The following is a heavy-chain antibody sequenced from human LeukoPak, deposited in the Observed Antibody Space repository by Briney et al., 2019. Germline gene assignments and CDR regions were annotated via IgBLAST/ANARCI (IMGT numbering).Heavy chain of an antibody. CDR2: IYYSGST. Sequence: SETLSLTCTVSGGSISSYYWSWIRQPPGKGLEWIGYIYYSGSTNYNPSLKSRVTISVDTSKNQFSLKLSSVTAADTAVYYCARSNFSVVGTDYWGQGTLVTVSS. CDR3: ARSNFSVVGTDY. CDR1: GGSISSYY. D-gene: IGHD6-19*01. J-gene: IGHJ4*02. V-gene: IGHV4-59*08.